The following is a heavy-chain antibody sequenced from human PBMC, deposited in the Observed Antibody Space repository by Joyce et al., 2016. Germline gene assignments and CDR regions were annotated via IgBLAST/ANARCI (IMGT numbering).Heavy chain of an antibody. D-gene: IGHD5-12*01. J-gene: IGHJ4*02. CDR2: ISVYNGKT. V-gene: IGHV1-18*04. CDR3: ARSDIVTTPFDY. CDR1: GYTFITYG. Sequence: QVQLVQSGPEVKKPGASVKVVCKASGYTFITYGSNWVRQAPGQGLEWMGWISVYNGKTDYAQNLQGRVTMTTETSTSTAYMELRSLTSDDTAVYYCARSDIVTTPFDYWGQGTLVTVSS.